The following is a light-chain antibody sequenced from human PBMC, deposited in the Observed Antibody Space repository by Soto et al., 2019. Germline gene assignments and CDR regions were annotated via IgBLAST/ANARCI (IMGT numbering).Light chain of an antibody. CDR3: AAWDDSLNGV. CDR1: SSNIGNNA. CDR2: YDD. V-gene: IGLV1-36*01. J-gene: IGLJ3*02. Sequence: QSVLTQPPSVSEAPRQRVTISCSGSSSNIGNNAVNWYQQLPGKAPKLLIYYDDLLPSGVSDRFSGSKSGTSASLAISGLQSEDEADYCCAAWDDSLNGVFGGGTKLTVL.